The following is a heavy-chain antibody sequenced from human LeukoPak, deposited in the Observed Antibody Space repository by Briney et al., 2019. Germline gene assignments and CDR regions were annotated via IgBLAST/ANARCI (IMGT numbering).Heavy chain of an antibody. CDR2: ISGNGFNT. V-gene: IGHV3-23*01. CDR1: GFTFSSSA. D-gene: IGHD2-2*01. J-gene: IGHJ4*02. CDR3: ARDWDQLLIYDY. Sequence: GGSLRLSCAASGFTFSSSAMSWVRQAPGKGLEWVSTISGNGFNTYYPDSVKGRVTISRDNSKTTIYLQMNSLRADDTAVYYCARDWDQLLIYDYWGQGTLVTVSS.